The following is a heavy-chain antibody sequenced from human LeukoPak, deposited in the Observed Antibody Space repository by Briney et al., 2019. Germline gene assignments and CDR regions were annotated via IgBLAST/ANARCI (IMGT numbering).Heavy chain of an antibody. J-gene: IGHJ3*02. CDR1: GFTFSSYA. V-gene: IGHV3-23*01. D-gene: IGHD2-8*01. CDR3: ARGLYGEGAFDI. CDR2: ISGSGGST. Sequence: GGSLRLSCAASGFTFSSYAMSWVRQAPGKGLEWVSAISGSGGSTYYADSVKGRFTISRDNSKNTLYLQMNSLRAEDTAVYYCARGLYGEGAFDIWGQGTMVTVSS.